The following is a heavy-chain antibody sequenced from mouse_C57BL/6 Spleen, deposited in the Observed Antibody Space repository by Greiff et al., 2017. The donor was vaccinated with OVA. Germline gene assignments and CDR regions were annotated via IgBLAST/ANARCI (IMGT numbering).Heavy chain of an antibody. CDR3: ARRNYDYFDY. V-gene: IGHV1-59*01. CDR1: GYTFTSYW. J-gene: IGHJ2*01. Sequence: VQLQQPGAELVRPGTSVKLSCKASGYTFTSYWMHWVKQRPGQGLEWIGVIDPSDSYTNYNQQFKGKVTLTVDTSSSTAYMQLSSLTSEDSAVYYCARRNYDYFDYWGQGTTLTVSS. CDR2: IDPSDSYT. D-gene: IGHD2-1*01.